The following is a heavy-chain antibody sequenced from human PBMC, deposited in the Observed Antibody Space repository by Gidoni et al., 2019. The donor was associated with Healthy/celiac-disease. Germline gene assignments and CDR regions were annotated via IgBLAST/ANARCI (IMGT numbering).Heavy chain of an antibody. V-gene: IGHV3-66*01. D-gene: IGHD3-3*01. CDR2: IYSGGST. CDR3: ARATGIFYYYYGMDV. CDR1: GFTVSSNY. Sequence: EVQLVESGGGLVQPGGSRRLSGAASGFTVSSNYMSWVRQAPGKGLEWVSVIYSGGSTYYADSVKGRFTISRDNSKNTLYLQMNSLRAEDTAVYYCARATGIFYYYYGMDVWGQGTTVTVSS. J-gene: IGHJ6*02.